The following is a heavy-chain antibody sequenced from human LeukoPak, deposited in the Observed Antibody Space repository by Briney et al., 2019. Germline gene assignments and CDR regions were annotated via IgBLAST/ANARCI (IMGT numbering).Heavy chain of an antibody. CDR2: IYGDEDK. V-gene: IGHV2-5*02. CDR3: VQSSGYCSGSSCYRY. D-gene: IGHD2-15*01. J-gene: IGHJ4*02. Sequence: SGPTLVKPTQTLTLTCTFSGFSLSTSGVGVGWIRQPPGKALEWLALIYGDEDKRYRPSLESRVTITKDTSKNQVILTLTNMDPVDTATYFCVQSSGYCSGSSCYRYWGQGTLVTVSS. CDR1: GFSLSTSGVG.